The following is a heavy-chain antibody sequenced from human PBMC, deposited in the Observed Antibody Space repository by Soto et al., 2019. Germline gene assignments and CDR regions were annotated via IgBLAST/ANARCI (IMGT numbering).Heavy chain of an antibody. J-gene: IGHJ4*02. Sequence: QVQLVQSGAEVKKTGSSVKVSCKASGGTFSSYAISWVRQAPGQGLEWMGGIIPIFGTANYAQKFQGRVTITADESTSTAYMELSSLRSEDTAVYYCARDDRYSYGYGSLDYWGQGTLVTVSS. CDR1: GGTFSSYA. V-gene: IGHV1-69*01. D-gene: IGHD5-18*01. CDR2: IIPIFGTA. CDR3: ARDDRYSYGYGSLDY.